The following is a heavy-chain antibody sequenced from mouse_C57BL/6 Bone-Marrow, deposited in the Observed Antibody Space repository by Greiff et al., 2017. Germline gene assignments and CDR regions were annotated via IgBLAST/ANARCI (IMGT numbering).Heavy chain of an antibody. CDR2: IHPNSGST. V-gene: IGHV1-64*01. CDR1: GYTFTSYW. J-gene: IGHJ3*01. D-gene: IGHD1-1*01. CDR3: ARERYGSSPAWFAY. Sequence: VQLQQPGAELVKPGASVKLSCKASGYTFTSYWMHWVKQRPGQGLEWIGMIHPNSGSTNYNEKFKSKATLTVDKSSSTAYMQLSSLTSEDSAVYYCARERYGSSPAWFAYWGQGTLVTVSA.